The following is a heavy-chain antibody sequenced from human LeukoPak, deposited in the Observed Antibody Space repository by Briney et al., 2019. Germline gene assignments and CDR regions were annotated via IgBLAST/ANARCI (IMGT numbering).Heavy chain of an antibody. CDR1: GFTFSSYE. V-gene: IGHV3-48*03. CDR2: ISSSGSTI. Sequence: TGGSLRLSCAASGFTFSSYEMNWVRQAPGKGLEWVSYISSSGSTIYYAYSVEGRFTISRDNAKNSLYLQMNSLRAEDTAVYYCARVSRVYYGMDVWGKGTTVTVSS. J-gene: IGHJ6*04. CDR3: ARVSRVYYGMDV. D-gene: IGHD2-2*01.